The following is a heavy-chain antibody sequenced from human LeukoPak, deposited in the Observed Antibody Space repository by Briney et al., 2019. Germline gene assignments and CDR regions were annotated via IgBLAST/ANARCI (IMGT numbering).Heavy chain of an antibody. J-gene: IGHJ4*02. D-gene: IGHD3-22*01. Sequence: ASVKVSCKASGYSFTGYYMHWVRQAPGQGLEWMGWINADSGGTNHAQNFQGRVTMTRDTSISTAYMELSRLRSDDTAVYYCARGQGSSGYYPGDYWGQGTLVTVSS. CDR1: GYSFTGYY. V-gene: IGHV1-2*02. CDR3: ARGQGSSGYYPGDY. CDR2: INADSGGT.